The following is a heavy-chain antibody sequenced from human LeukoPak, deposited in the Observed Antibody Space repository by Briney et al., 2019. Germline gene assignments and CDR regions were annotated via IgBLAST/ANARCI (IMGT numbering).Heavy chain of an antibody. CDR3: ARIEDIVVVPAAPFGP. J-gene: IGHJ5*02. Sequence: SVKVSCKASGGTFSSYAISWVRQAPGQGLEWMGGIIPIFGTANYAQKFQGRVTITADESTSTAYMELSSLRSEDTAVYYCARIEDIVVVPAAPFGPWGQGTLVTVSS. D-gene: IGHD2-2*01. CDR1: GGTFSSYA. V-gene: IGHV1-69*01. CDR2: IIPIFGTA.